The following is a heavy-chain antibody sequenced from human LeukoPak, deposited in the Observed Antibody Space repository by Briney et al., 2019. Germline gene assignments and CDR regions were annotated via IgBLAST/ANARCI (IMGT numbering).Heavy chain of an antibody. Sequence: GGSLRLSCAASGFTFSSYAMSWVRQAPGKGLEWVSAISGGGGSTYYADSVKGRFTISRDNSKNTLYLQMNSLRAEDTAVYYCAKWGDYDVLTGYYVSDYWGQGTLVTVSS. V-gene: IGHV3-23*01. CDR3: AKWGDYDVLTGYYVSDY. J-gene: IGHJ4*02. CDR1: GFTFSSYA. CDR2: ISGGGGST. D-gene: IGHD3-9*01.